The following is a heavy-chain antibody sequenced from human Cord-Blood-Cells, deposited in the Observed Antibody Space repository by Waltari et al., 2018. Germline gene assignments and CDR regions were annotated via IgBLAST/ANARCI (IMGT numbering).Heavy chain of an antibody. J-gene: IGHJ2*01. CDR2: MNNNSGNT. V-gene: IGHV1-8*01. Sequence: QVQLVQSGAEVKKPGASVKVSCKASGYTFTSYYITWVRQATRQGREWMGWMNNNSGNTGYAQKFQGRVTMTRNTSISSAYMELSSLRAEDTAVYYCARFLDPGSGKKWYFDLWGRGTLVTVSS. D-gene: IGHD3-3*01. CDR1: GYTFTSYY. CDR3: ARFLDPGSGKKWYFDL.